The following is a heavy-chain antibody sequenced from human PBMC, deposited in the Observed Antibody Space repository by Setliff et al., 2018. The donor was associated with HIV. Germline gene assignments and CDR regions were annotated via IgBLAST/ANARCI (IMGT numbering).Heavy chain of an antibody. CDR1: GDSIRTYS. D-gene: IGHD2-2*01. CDR3: ARRAVQYGSVTSSNWFES. Sequence: SETLSRTCPVSGDSIRTYSWHWIRQPTGKGLDWIGYIYGGGSTGYNPSLTSRVTMSADTPHNRFALKLSSVTAADTAVYYCARRAVQYGSVTSSNWFESWRQGTLVTVSS. CDR2: IYGGGST. J-gene: IGHJ5*01. V-gene: IGHV4-4*09.